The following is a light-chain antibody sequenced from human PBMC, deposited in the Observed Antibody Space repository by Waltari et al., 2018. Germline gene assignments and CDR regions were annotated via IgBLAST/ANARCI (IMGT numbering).Light chain of an antibody. CDR2: DDT. CDR3: QVWDSSSHVV. CDR1: NIGSKK. V-gene: IGLV3-21*04. Sequence: SYVLTQPPSVSVAPGETARVSCGGKNIGSKKWHWYQQRPGQAPLLVIYDDTDRPSGIPERFSGSNSGNTPTLTISRVEAGDEADYYCQVWDSSSHVVFGGGTKLTVL. J-gene: IGLJ3*02.